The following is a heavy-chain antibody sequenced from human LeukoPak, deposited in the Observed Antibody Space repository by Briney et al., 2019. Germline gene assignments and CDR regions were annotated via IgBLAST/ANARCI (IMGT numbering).Heavy chain of an antibody. Sequence: GASLQISCKASGYSFTSYWIGWVRQMPGKGLECMGIIYPGDSDTRYSPSFQGQVTISADKSISTAYLQWSSLKASDTAMYYCARKYCSGGSCGWFDPWGQGTLVTVSS. D-gene: IGHD2-15*01. J-gene: IGHJ5*02. CDR1: GYSFTSYW. V-gene: IGHV5-51*01. CDR3: ARKYCSGGSCGWFDP. CDR2: IYPGDSDT.